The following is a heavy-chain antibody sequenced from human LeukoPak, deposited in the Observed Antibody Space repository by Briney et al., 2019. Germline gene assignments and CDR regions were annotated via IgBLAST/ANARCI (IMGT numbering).Heavy chain of an antibody. Sequence: PGGSLRLSCAASGFTISTYWMVWVRHAPGKGLECVANIKPDGREKNYVDSVKGRFTVSRDNSRNSLFLQMNNLRAEDTAVYYCAREYDFWSGYPTGNYYYMDVWGKGTTVTVSS. CDR1: GFTISTYW. J-gene: IGHJ6*03. CDR2: IKPDGREK. D-gene: IGHD3-3*01. V-gene: IGHV3-7*01. CDR3: AREYDFWSGYPTGNYYYMDV.